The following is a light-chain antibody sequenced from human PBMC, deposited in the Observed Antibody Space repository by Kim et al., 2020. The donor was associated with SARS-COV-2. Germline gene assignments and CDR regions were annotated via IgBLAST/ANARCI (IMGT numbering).Light chain of an antibody. CDR1: KLRNKY. CDR2: QDS. CDR3: QAWDSSTVV. Sequence: VTPRELASITCSGDKLRNKYAYWNQQKPDQSPVLIIYQDSKRPSGIPERFSGSSSGNTATLTIGGTQAMDEADYYCQAWDSSTVVFGGGTQLTVL. J-gene: IGLJ2*01. V-gene: IGLV3-1*01.